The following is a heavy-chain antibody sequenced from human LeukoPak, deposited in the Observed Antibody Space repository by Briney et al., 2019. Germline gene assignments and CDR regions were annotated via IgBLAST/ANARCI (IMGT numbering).Heavy chain of an antibody. CDR2: IRSKGNNYAT. Sequence: PGGSLRLSCAASGFTFSGSTMYWVRQASGKGLEWIARIRSKGNNYATAYAASVKGRFTISRDDSKNTAYLRMNSLKTEDTAVYYCSRYSSGYYHFDYWGQGTLVTVSS. CDR3: SRYSSGYYHFDY. V-gene: IGHV3-73*01. J-gene: IGHJ4*02. D-gene: IGHD3-22*01. CDR1: GFTFSGST.